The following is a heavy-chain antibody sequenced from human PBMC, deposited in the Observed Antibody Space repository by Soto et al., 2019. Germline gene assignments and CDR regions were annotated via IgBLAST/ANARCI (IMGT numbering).Heavy chain of an antibody. Sequence: SETLSLTCAVYGGSFSGYYWSWIRQPPGKGLEWIGEINHSGSTNYNPSLKSRVTISVDTSKNQFSLKLSSVSSALRLYLQMNSLRAEDTAVYYCARDDRCSGGSCHIVEYWGQGTLVTVSS. CDR1: GGSFSGYY. CDR3: NSLRAEDTAVYYCARDDRCSGGSCHIVEY. V-gene: IGHV4-34*01. J-gene: IGHJ4*02. CDR2: INHSGST. D-gene: IGHD2-15*01.